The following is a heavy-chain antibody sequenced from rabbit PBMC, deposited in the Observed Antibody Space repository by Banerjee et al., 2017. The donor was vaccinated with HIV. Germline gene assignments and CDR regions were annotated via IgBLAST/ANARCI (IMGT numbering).Heavy chain of an antibody. CDR2: TDYGET. J-gene: IGHJ4*01. Sequence: TDYGETYCANWAKGRFTVSKTSSTVDLKMTSLTAADTATYFCARDSSADAGFSFNLWGPGTLVTVS. CDR3: ARDSSADAGFSFNL. V-gene: IGHV1S1*01. D-gene: IGHD7-1*01.